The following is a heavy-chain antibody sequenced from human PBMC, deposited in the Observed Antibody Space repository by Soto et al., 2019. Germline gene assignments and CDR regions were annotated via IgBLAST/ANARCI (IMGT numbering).Heavy chain of an antibody. CDR1: GYSFTSND. V-gene: IGHV1-8*01. CDR2: MNPGSGDT. CDR3: ARMETFGSLNWFDP. Sequence: SAVKVSGKDSGYSFTSNDVSWVRQATGQVLEWVGWMNPGSGDTGYAQKFQGRVTMTRDISIATAYMELSSLRADDTAIYYCARMETFGSLNWFDPWGQGTLVTVS. D-gene: IGHD3-16*01. J-gene: IGHJ5*02.